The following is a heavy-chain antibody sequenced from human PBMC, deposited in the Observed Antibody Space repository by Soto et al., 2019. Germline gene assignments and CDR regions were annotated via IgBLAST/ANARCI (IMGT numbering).Heavy chain of an antibody. CDR2: INAGNGNT. CDR3: ARASALQDYYYGMDV. J-gene: IGHJ6*02. D-gene: IGHD4-4*01. CDR1: GYTFTSYA. Sequence: QVQLVQSGAEVKKPGASVKVSCKASGYTFTSYAMHWVRQAPGQRLEWMGWINAGNGNTKYSQKFQGRVTITSDTSASTAYMELSSLTSEDTAVYYCARASALQDYYYGMDVWGQSTTVTVSS. V-gene: IGHV1-3*01.